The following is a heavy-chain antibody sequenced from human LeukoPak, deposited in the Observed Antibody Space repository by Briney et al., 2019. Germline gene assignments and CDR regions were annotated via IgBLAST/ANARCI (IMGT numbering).Heavy chain of an antibody. D-gene: IGHD3-22*01. CDR1: GFTFSSYG. CDR2: IWYDGSNK. J-gene: IGHJ4*02. CDR3: ARDSSYYDSSGYYFW. V-gene: IGHV3-33*01. Sequence: GGSLRLSCAASGFTFSSYGMHWVHQAPGKGLEWVAVIWYDGSNKYYADSVKGRFTISRDNSKNTLYLQMNSLRAEDTAVYYCARDSSYYDSSGYYFWWGQGTLVTVSS.